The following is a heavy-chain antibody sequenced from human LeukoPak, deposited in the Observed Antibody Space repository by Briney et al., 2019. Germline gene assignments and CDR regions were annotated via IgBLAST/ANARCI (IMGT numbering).Heavy chain of an antibody. J-gene: IGHJ4*02. CDR2: ISAYNGNT. CDR3: ARVSSSWYYFDY. Sequence: ASVKVSCKPSGFTSTSYGFSWVRQAPGQGLEWMGWISAYNGNTNYAQKLQGRVTMNTDTSTSTAYMELRSLISDDTAIYYCARVSSSWYYFDYWGQGTLVTVSS. V-gene: IGHV1-18*01. D-gene: IGHD6-13*01. CDR1: GFTSTSYG.